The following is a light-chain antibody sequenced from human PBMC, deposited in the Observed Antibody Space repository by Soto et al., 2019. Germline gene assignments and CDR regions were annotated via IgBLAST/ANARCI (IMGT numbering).Light chain of an antibody. J-gene: IGKJ1*01. CDR3: HQRQSWPRT. V-gene: IGKV3-11*01. Sequence: EIVLTQSPATLSLSPGERATLSCRASQSVSKSLAWYQQKPGQAPRLLIYTTSNRATGIPARFSGSGSGADFTLTISDVEPEDFAVYYCHQRQSWPRTFGQGTKVDIK. CDR2: TTS. CDR1: QSVSKS.